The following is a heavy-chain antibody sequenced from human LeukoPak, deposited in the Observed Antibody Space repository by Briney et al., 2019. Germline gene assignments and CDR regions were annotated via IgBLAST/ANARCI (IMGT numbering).Heavy chain of an antibody. V-gene: IGHV1-18*01. CDR3: ARGWVRTVVVPADQFDY. CDR1: GYTFTSYG. J-gene: IGHJ4*02. CDR2: ISAYNGNT. D-gene: IGHD2-2*01. Sequence: GASVKVSCKASGYTFTSYGISWVRQAPGQGLEWMGWISAYNGNTNYAQKLQGRVTMTTDTSTSTAYMELRSLRSDDTAVYYCARGWVRTVVVPADQFDYWGQGTLVTVSS.